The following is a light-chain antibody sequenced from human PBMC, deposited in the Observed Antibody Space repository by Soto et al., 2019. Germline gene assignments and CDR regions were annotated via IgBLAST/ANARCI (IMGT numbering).Light chain of an antibody. CDR1: QSVSSSY. CDR2: GAS. Sequence: EIVLTQSPGTLSFSPGERATLSCRASQSVSSSYLAWYQQKPGQAPRLLIYGASSRATGIPDRFSGSGSGTDFTLTISRLEPEDFPVYYCQQYGNSPFTFGPGTKVEIX. V-gene: IGKV3-20*01. J-gene: IGKJ3*01. CDR3: QQYGNSPFT.